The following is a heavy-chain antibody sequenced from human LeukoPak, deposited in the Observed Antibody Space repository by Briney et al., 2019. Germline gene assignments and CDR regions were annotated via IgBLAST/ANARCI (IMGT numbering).Heavy chain of an antibody. CDR3: ARHLCSSTSCYKGDNWFDP. Sequence: SETPSLTCTVSGGSISSSSYYWGWIRQPPGKGLEWIGSIYYSGSTYYNPSLKSRVTISVDTSKNQFSLKLSSVTAADTAVYYCARHLCSSTSCYKGDNWFDPWGQGTLVTVSS. CDR2: IYYSGST. D-gene: IGHD2-2*02. V-gene: IGHV4-39*01. J-gene: IGHJ5*02. CDR1: GGSISSSSYY.